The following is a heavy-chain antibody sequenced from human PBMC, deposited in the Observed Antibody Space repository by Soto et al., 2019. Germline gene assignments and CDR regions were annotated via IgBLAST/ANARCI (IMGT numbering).Heavy chain of an antibody. D-gene: IGHD4-4*01. CDR3: CVIKRRDQYSTSGYWFDP. CDR2: IKSKADGETK. Sequence: LRLSCAASGFTFSHAWMSWVRQAPGKGLEWVGRIKSKADGETKDYGAPVRGRFTISRDDSHDILYLHMNSLRIEDTAVYYCCVIKRRDQYSTSGYWFDPWGPGTLVTVSS. CDR1: GFTFSHAW. V-gene: IGHV3-15*01. J-gene: IGHJ5*02.